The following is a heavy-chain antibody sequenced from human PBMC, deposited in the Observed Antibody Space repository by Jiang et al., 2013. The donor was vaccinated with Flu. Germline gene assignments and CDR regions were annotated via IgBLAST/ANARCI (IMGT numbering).Heavy chain of an antibody. D-gene: IGHD2-2*01. CDR3: ARERRGCSSTSCDYYYYYMDV. CDR2: IYHSGST. Sequence: GLVKPSQTLSLTCTVSGGSISSSNWWSWVRPAPRKGLERIGEIYHSGSTNYNPSLKSRVTISVDKSKNQFSLKLSSVTAADTAVYYCARERRGCSSTSCDYYYYYMDVWDKGTTVTVSS. J-gene: IGHJ6*03. CDR1: GGSISSSNW. V-gene: IGHV4-4*02.